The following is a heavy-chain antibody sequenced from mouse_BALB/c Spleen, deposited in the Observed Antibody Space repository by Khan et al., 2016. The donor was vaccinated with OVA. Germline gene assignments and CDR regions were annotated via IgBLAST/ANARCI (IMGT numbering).Heavy chain of an antibody. CDR3: ARRPYGY. V-gene: IGHV5-9-3*01. J-gene: IGHJ2*01. D-gene: IGHD2-10*02. Sequence: EVELVESGGGLVKPGGSLKLSCAASGFIFSSYAMSWVRQTPEKRLEWVATITSGGSYTYYLDSVKGRFTISRDNAKSILFLQMGIQRSEDTAMYYCARRPYGYWGQGTTLTVSS. CDR1: GFIFSSYA. CDR2: ITSGGSYT.